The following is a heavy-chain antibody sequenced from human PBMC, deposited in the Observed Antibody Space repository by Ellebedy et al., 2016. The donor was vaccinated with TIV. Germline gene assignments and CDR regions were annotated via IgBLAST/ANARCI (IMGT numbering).Heavy chain of an antibody. CDR2: INPSSGAP. D-gene: IGHD4-17*01. CDR3: AIERGATYGDYVKAFDY. V-gene: IGHV1-2*02. J-gene: IGHJ4*02. Sequence: ASVKVSXXASGYTFTGYYMHWLRQAPGQGLEWMGGINPSSGAPKYAQNFQGRVTVTRDMSITTAYMELTRLTSDDTAVYYCAIERGATYGDYVKAFDYWGQGTLVTVSS. CDR1: GYTFTGYY.